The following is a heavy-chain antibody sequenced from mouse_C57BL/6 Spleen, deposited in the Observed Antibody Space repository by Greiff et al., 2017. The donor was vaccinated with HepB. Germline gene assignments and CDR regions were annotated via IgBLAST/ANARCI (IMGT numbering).Heavy chain of an antibody. CDR2: ISSGSSTI. CDR3: ASSKAMDY. J-gene: IGHJ4*01. Sequence: DVKLVESGGGLVKPGGSLKLSCAASGFTFSDYGMHWVRQAPEKGLEWVAYISSGSSTIYYADTVKGRFTISRDNAKNTLFLQMTSLRSEDTAMYYCASSKAMDYWGQGTSVTVSS. V-gene: IGHV5-17*01. CDR1: GFTFSDYG.